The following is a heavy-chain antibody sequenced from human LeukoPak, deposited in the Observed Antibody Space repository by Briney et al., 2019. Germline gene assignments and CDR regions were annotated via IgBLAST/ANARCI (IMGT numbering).Heavy chain of an antibody. CDR1: GFTFSTFS. Sequence: PGGSLRLSCAASGFTFSTFSMNWVRQSPGKGLEWLSSISGSNTYTYYADSVKGRFTVSRDNSKATLYLQMNSLIPDDTAVYYCARDQGYCTTTSCFDIGYYLDCWGQGALVTVSS. V-gene: IGHV3-21*01. J-gene: IGHJ4*02. D-gene: IGHD2-2*01. CDR3: ARDQGYCTTTSCFDIGYYLDC. CDR2: ISGSNTYT.